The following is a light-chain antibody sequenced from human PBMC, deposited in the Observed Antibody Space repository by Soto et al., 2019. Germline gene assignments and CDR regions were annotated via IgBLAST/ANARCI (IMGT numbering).Light chain of an antibody. V-gene: IGKV2-30*01. CDR2: KVS. CDR3: MQGGHWPWT. Sequence: DVVMTQSPLSLPVTLGQPASISCRSSQALVYSDGNTYLNWFQQRPGQSTRRLMFKVSNRDSGVPDRFSGSGSGTDFTLKISRVEAVDVGVYYCMQGGHWPWTFGQGTKVEIK. CDR1: QALVYSDGNTY. J-gene: IGKJ1*01.